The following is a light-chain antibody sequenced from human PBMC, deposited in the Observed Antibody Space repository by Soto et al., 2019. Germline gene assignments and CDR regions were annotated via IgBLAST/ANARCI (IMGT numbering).Light chain of an antibody. CDR3: QSYDSSLSGYV. CDR2: ENN. Sequence: QAVVTQPPSVSEAPGQRVTISCTGSSSNIGAGYEAHWYQQVPGTAPKLLIYENNNRPSGAPDRFSGSKSGTSASLAITGLQAEDEAEYYCQSYDSSLSGYVFGTGTKVTVL. CDR1: SSNIGAGYE. V-gene: IGLV1-40*01. J-gene: IGLJ1*01.